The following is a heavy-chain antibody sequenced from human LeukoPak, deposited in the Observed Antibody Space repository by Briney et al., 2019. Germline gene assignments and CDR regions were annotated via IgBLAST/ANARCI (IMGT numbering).Heavy chain of an antibody. CDR2: IIPIFGTA. CDR1: GGTFSSYA. V-gene: IGHV1-69*13. CDR3: ARGSNSSSGYYYAPYFDY. Sequence: ASVKVSCKASGGTFSSYAISWVRQASGQGLEWMGGIIPIFGTANYAQKFQGRVTITADESTSTAYMELSSLRSEDTAVYYCARGSNSSSGYYYAPYFDYWGQGTLVTVSS. D-gene: IGHD3-22*01. J-gene: IGHJ4*02.